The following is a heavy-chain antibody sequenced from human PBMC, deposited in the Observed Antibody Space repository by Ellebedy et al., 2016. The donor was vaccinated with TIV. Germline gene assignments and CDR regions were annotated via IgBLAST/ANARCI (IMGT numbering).Heavy chain of an antibody. CDR2: IYTDDST. Sequence: GGSLRLSCAASGFTFSSFAMSWVRQDPGKGPEWVSGIYTDDSTDYADSVKGRFTISRENSKNTLYLHLNGLRPEDTAFYYCARDKYGYGNFDFWGQGTLVTVSS. J-gene: IGHJ4*02. CDR1: GFTFSSFA. CDR3: ARDKYGYGNFDF. V-gene: IGHV3-23*03. D-gene: IGHD5-18*01.